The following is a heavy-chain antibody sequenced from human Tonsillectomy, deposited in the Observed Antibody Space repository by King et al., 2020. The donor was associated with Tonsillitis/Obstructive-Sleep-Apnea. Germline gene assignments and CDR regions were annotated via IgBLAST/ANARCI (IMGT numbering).Heavy chain of an antibody. Sequence: VQLVESGGGVVQPGRSLRLSCAASGFTFSSYAMHWVRQAPGKGLEWVAVISYDGSNKYYADSVKGRFTISRDNSKNTLYLQMNSLRAEDTAVYYCARGIGETLTTHLVYWGQGTLVTVSS. CDR1: GFTFSSYA. J-gene: IGHJ4*02. CDR3: ARGIGETLTTHLVY. D-gene: IGHD4-11*01. V-gene: IGHV3-30*01. CDR2: ISYDGSNK.